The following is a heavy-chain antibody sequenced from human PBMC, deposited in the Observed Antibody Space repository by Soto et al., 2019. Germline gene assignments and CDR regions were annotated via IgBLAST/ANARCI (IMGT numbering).Heavy chain of an antibody. J-gene: IGHJ6*02. V-gene: IGHV1-2*02. Sequence: GASVKVSCKASGYTFTGYYMHWVRQAPGQGLEWMGWINPNSGGTNYAQKFQGRVTMTRDTSISTAYMELSRLRSDDTAVYYCARAGDFCSAGGYYYYGMDVWGQGPTGTASS. CDR3: ARAGDFCSAGGYYYYGMDV. CDR2: INPNSGGT. D-gene: IGHD3-3*01. CDR1: GYTFTGYY.